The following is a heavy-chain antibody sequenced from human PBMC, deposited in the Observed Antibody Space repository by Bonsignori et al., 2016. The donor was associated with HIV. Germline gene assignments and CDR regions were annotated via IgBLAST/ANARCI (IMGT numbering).Heavy chain of an antibody. D-gene: IGHD5-18*01. V-gene: IGHV1-2*02. J-gene: IGHJ4*02. CDR2: INPNNGGT. Sequence: WVRQAPGQGLEWMGWINPNNGGTNFAQKFRGRVTMTRDTSISSVYMELNRLRSDDTAVYYCARGQGLFNSKIEFDSWGQGTLVTVSS. CDR3: ARGQGLFNSKIEFDS.